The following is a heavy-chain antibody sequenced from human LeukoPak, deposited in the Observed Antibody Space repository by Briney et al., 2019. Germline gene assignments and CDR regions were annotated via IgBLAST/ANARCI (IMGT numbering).Heavy chain of an antibody. V-gene: IGHV4-59*08. CDR3: ARTFSSSSVADY. J-gene: IGHJ4*02. D-gene: IGHD6-6*01. Sequence: SETLSLTCTVSGGSINNYFWAWVRQPPGKGLEYIGNIHYSGRTNYNPSLKSRVTISVDTSKNQFSLKLSSVTAADTAVYYCARTFSSSSVADYWGQGTLVTVSS. CDR2: IHYSGRT. CDR1: GGSINNYF.